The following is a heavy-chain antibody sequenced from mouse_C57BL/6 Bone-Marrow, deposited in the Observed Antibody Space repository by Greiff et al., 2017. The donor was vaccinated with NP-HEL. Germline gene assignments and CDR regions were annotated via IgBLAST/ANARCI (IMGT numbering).Heavy chain of an antibody. CDR3: ARYWGYYYGSFDY. CDR1: GYTFTSYW. Sequence: QVQLQQPGAELVKPGASVKMSCKASGYTFTSYWITWVKQRPGQGLEWIGDIYPGSGSTNYNEKFKSKATLTVDTSSRTAYMQLSSLTSEDSAVYYCARYWGYYYGSFDYWGQGTTLTVSS. V-gene: IGHV1-55*01. J-gene: IGHJ2*01. D-gene: IGHD1-1*01. CDR2: IYPGSGST.